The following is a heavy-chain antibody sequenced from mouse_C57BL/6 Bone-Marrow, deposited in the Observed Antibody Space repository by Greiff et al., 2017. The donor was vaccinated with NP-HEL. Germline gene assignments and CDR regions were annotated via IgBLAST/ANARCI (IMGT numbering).Heavy chain of an antibody. CDR3: ASLYYYGSSYDWYFDV. CDR1: GFTFTDYY. V-gene: IGHV7-3*01. J-gene: IGHJ1*03. D-gene: IGHD1-1*01. CDR2: IRNKANGYTT. Sequence: EVMLVESGGGLVQPGGSLSLSCAASGFTFTDYYMSWVRQPPGKALEWLGFIRNKANGYTTEYSASVKGRFTISRDNSQSILYLQMNALRAEDSATYYCASLYYYGSSYDWYFDVWGTGTTVTVSS.